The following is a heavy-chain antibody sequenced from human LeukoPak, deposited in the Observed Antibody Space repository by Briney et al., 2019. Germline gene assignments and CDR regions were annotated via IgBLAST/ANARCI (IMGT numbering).Heavy chain of an antibody. Sequence: GASVKVSCKASGYTFTSYGISWVRQAPGQGLEWMGWISAYNGNTNYAQKLQGRVTMTEDTSTDTAYMELSSLRSEDTAVYYCATDRVYDSSWGQGTMVTVSS. D-gene: IGHD3-22*01. CDR3: ATDRVYDSS. CDR1: GYTFTSYG. CDR2: ISAYNGNT. J-gene: IGHJ3*01. V-gene: IGHV1-18*01.